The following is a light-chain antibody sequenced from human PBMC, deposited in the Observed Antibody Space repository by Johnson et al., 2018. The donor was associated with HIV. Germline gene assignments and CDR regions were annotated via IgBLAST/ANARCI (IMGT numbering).Light chain of an antibody. V-gene: IGLV1-51*01. Sequence: SVLTQPPSVSAAPGQKVTISCSGSSSNIGNNYVSWYQQLPGKAPKLLIYDNNKRPSGIPDRFSGSKSGTSATLGITGLQTGDEADYYCGTWDTSLSAVYVFGTGTKVTVL. CDR3: GTWDTSLSAVYV. J-gene: IGLJ1*01. CDR2: DNN. CDR1: SSNIGNNY.